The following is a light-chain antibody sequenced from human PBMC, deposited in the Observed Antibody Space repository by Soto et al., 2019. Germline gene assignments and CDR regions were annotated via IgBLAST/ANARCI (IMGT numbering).Light chain of an antibody. CDR2: IAS. V-gene: IGKV1-33*01. J-gene: IGKJ3*01. CDR3: QQYDNLPPFT. CDR1: QDINSW. Sequence: DIQMTQSPSSVSASVGDRVTITCRASQDINSWLTWYQQKPGKAPKVLIYIASNLETGVPSRFSGSGSGTDFTFTISSLQPEDIATYYCQQYDNLPPFTFGPGTKVDIK.